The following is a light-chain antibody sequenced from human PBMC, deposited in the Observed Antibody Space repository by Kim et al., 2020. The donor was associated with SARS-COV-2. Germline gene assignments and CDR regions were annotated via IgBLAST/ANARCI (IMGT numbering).Light chain of an antibody. CDR1: QSISGW. CDR2: HAS. Sequence: GDRVTSPCRTSQSISGWLAWYQQKPGKAPKLLIYHASTLQGGVPSRFGGSGSGTEFTLTINNLQPDDFATYYCQHLGTFGLGTKVDIK. J-gene: IGKJ1*01. V-gene: IGKV1-5*01. CDR3: QHLGT.